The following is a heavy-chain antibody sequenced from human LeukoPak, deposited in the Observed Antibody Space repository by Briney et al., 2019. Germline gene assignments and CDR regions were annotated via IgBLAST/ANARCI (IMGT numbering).Heavy chain of an antibody. CDR3: ARDNNYYGSGSYHDY. CDR1: GGSISGYY. V-gene: IGHV4-4*07. J-gene: IGHJ4*02. Sequence: PSETLSLTCTVSGGSISGYYWSWIRQPAGKGLEWIGRIYTSGSTNYNPSLKSRVTMSVDTSKNQFSLKLSSVTAADTAVYYCARDNNYYGSGSYHDYWGQGTLVTVSS. D-gene: IGHD3-10*01. CDR2: IYTSGST.